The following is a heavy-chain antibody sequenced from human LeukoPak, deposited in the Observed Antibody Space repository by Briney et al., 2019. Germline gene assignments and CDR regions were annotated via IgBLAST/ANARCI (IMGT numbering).Heavy chain of an antibody. J-gene: IGHJ4*02. D-gene: IGHD6-19*01. CDR1: GGSISSGSYY. V-gene: IGHV4-61*02. CDR3: ARSTGYSSGWSAEDY. Sequence: PSETLSLTCTVSGGSISSGSYYWSWIRQPAGKGLEWIGRIYTSGSTNYNPSLKSRVTISVDTSKNQFSLKLSSVTAADTAVYYCARSTGYSSGWSAEDYWGQGTLVTVSS. CDR2: IYTSGST.